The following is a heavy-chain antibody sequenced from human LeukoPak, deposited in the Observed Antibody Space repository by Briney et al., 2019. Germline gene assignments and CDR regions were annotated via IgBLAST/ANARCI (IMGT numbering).Heavy chain of an antibody. V-gene: IGHV3-53*01. CDR3: ARDRRLHH. Sequence: GGSLRLSCGASGFTVSSSHMNWVRQAPGKGLEWVSVIYSGGSTYYADSVKGRFTISRDNSKNTLYLQMSSLRAEDTAVYYCARDRRLHHWGQGTLVTVSS. J-gene: IGHJ1*01. CDR2: IYSGGST. CDR1: GFTVSSSH.